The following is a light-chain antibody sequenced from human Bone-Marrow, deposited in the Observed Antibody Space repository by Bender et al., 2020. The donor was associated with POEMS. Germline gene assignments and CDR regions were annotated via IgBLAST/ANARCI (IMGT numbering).Light chain of an antibody. CDR3: ATWDGTLIIGVL. CDR1: SSNIVNHG. Sequence: QSVVTQPPSLSEAPRQRVTISCSGSSSNIVNHGVNWYQQLPGEAPKLLIYYDDLLTPGVSDRFSGSKSGTSATLDITGLQTGDEADYYCATWDGTLIIGVLFGGGTKLTVL. J-gene: IGLJ2*01. V-gene: IGLV1-36*01. CDR2: YDD.